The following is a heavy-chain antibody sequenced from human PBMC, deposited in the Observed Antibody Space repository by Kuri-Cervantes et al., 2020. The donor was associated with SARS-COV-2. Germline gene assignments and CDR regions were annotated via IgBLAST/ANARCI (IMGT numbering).Heavy chain of an antibody. CDR3: ARRDIVVVPAANDAFNI. Sequence: ASVKVSCKASGYTFTSYAMHWVRQAPGQRLEWMGWINAGNGNTKYSQKFQGRVTITRDTSASTAYMELSSLRSEDTAVYYCARRDIVVVPAANDAFNIWGQGPTVTVSS. V-gene: IGHV1-3*01. J-gene: IGHJ3*02. CDR2: INAGNGNT. CDR1: GYTFTSYA. D-gene: IGHD2-2*01.